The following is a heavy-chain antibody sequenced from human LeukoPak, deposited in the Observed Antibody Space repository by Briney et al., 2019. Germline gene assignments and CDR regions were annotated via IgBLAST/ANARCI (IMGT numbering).Heavy chain of an antibody. V-gene: IGHV3-23*01. CDR3: AKDPFLGGYFDY. J-gene: IGHJ4*02. CDR1: GFTFTSYA. Sequence: GGSLRLSCAASGFTFTSYAMTWVRQAPGKGLEWVSVVSASGGSTYYADSVKGRFTISRDNSRNTLYLQMNSLRAEDTAVYYCAKDPFLGGYFDYWGQGSLVTVSS. D-gene: IGHD2/OR15-2a*01. CDR2: VSASGGST.